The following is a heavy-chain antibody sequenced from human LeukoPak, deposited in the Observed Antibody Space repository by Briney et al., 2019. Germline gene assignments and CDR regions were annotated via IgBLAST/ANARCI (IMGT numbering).Heavy chain of an antibody. D-gene: IGHD2-21*01. CDR2: ISGSGGST. CDR1: GFTFSSYA. Sequence: PGGSLILSCAASGFTFSSYAMSWVRQAPGKGLEWVSAISGSGGSTYYADSVKGRFTISRDNSTTTLDLQMNSLKTEDTAVYYCTSAAEVVKVEFSHPRVLYYYGMDVWGQGTTVTVSS. J-gene: IGHJ6*02. CDR3: TSAAEVVKVEFSHPRVLYYYGMDV. V-gene: IGHV3-23*01.